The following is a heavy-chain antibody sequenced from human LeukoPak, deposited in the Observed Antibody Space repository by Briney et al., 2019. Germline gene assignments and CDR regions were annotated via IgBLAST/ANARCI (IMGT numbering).Heavy chain of an antibody. D-gene: IGHD3-10*01. CDR2: ISYDGSNK. CDR1: GFTFSSYG. CDR3: AKDHDYYGSEDY. V-gene: IGHV3-30*18. J-gene: IGHJ4*02. Sequence: GGSLRLSCAASGFTFSSYGMHWVRQAPGKGLEWVAVISYDGSNKYYADSVKGRFTISRDNSKNTLYLQMNSLRAEDTAVHYCAKDHDYYGSEDYWGQGTLVTVSS.